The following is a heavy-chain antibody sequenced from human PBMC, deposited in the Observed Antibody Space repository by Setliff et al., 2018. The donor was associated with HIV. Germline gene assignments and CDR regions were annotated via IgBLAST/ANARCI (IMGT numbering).Heavy chain of an antibody. CDR3: ARSVVV. J-gene: IGHJ6*04. CDR1: GFTFTTYY. Sequence: GASVKVSCKASGFTFTTYYMHWVRQAPGQGLEWMGIINPSVGSTTYAQKFQGRVTITTETSATTAFMELSNLKSEDTATYYCARSVVVWGKGTTVTVSS. D-gene: IGHD3-22*01. V-gene: IGHV1-46*01. CDR2: INPSVGST.